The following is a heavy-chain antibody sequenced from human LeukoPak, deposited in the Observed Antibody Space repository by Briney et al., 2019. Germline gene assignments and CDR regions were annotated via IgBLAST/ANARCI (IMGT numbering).Heavy chain of an antibody. D-gene: IGHD3-3*01. CDR3: ARERGRPIFGVVKHWFDP. Sequence: PSETLSLTCAVYGGSFSGYYWSWLRQPPGKGLEWIGEINHSGSTNYNPSLKSRVTISVDTSKNQFSLKLSSVTAADTAVYYCARERGRPIFGVVKHWFDPWGQGTLVTVSS. CDR2: INHSGST. CDR1: GGSFSGYY. V-gene: IGHV4-34*01. J-gene: IGHJ5*02.